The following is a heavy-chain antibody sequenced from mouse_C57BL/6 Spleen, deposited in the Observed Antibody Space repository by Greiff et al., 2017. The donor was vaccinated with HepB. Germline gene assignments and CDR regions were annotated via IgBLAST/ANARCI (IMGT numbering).Heavy chain of an antibody. J-gene: IGHJ4*01. D-gene: IGHD1-1*01. CDR2: ISSGSSTI. CDR1: GFTFSDYG. CDR3: ARPDGSSYAMDY. V-gene: IGHV5-17*01. Sequence: EVKLMESGGGLVKPGGSLKLSCAASGFTFSDYGMHWVRQAPEKGLEWVAYISSGSSTIYYADTVKGRFTISRDNAKNTLFLQMTSLRSEDTAMYYCARPDGSSYAMDYWGQGTSVTVSS.